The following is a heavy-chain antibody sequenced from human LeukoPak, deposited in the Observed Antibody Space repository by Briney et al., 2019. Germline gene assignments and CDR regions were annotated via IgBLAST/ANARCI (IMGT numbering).Heavy chain of an antibody. Sequence: SETLSLTCAVYGGSFSGYYWSWIRQPPGKGLEWIGEINHSGSTNYNPSLKSRVTISVDTSKNQFSLMLSSVTAADTAVYYCARGAGKGIPPIDPWGQGTLVTVSS. D-gene: IGHD2-21*01. J-gene: IGHJ5*02. V-gene: IGHV4-34*01. CDR2: INHSGST. CDR1: GGSFSGYY. CDR3: ARGAGKGIPPIDP.